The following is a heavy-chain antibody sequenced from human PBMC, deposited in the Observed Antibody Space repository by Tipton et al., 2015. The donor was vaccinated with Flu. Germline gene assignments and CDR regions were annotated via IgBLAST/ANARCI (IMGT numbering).Heavy chain of an antibody. CDR3: ARDRGWPASLDY. V-gene: IGHV4-59*01. Sequence: TLSLTCSVSGGSISYYYWNWIRQTPGKGLEWIGFSYYSGRTSYNPSLQSRVTISVDTSRNQFSLNLKSVTAADTAVYYCARDRGWPASLDYWGQGILVTVSS. D-gene: IGHD3-10*01. J-gene: IGHJ4*02. CDR2: SYYSGRT. CDR1: GGSISYYY.